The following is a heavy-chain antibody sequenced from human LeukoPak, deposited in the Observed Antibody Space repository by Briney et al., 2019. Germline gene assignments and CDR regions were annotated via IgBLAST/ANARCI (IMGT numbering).Heavy chain of an antibody. J-gene: IGHJ4*02. Sequence: ASVKVSCKASGYTFTGHLIHWVRQAPGQRLEWMGWINPNSGGTTYAPKFRGRVTMTRDTSTSTLYMELSNLRSDDTAVYYCAREREGLYDILTGYFAYWGQETLVTVSS. V-gene: IGHV1-2*02. CDR2: INPNSGGT. CDR1: GYTFTGHL. CDR3: AREREGLYDILTGYFAY. D-gene: IGHD3-9*01.